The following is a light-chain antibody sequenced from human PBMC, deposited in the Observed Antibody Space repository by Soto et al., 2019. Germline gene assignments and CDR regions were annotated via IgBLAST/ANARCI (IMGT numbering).Light chain of an antibody. CDR1: QSVSSSY. CDR3: QQRSNWPPIT. J-gene: IGKJ5*01. Sequence: IVLTQSPGTLSSSPGERATLSCRASQSVSSSYLAWYQQKPGQAPRLLIYDASNRATGIPARFSGSGSGTDFTLTISSLEPEDFAVYYCQQRSNWPPITFGQGTRLEIK. CDR2: DAS. V-gene: IGKV3-11*01.